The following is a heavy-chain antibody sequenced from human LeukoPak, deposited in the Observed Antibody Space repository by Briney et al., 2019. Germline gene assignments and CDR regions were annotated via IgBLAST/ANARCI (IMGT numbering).Heavy chain of an antibody. CDR3: ARADFGAVAGTLYYYYMDV. CDR2: ISYDGSNK. J-gene: IGHJ6*03. D-gene: IGHD6-19*01. V-gene: IGHV3-30*04. Sequence: PGGALRLSCAASESTFNSYAMHWVRQAPGKGLEWVAVISYDGSNKYYADSVKGRFTISRDNSKNSLYLQMNSLRAEDTAVCYCARADFGAVAGTLYYYYMDVWGKGTTVTISS. CDR1: ESTFNSYA.